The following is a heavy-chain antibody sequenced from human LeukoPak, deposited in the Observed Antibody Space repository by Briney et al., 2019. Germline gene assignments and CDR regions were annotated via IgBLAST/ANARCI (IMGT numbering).Heavy chain of an antibody. D-gene: IGHD4-11*01. Sequence: GGSLRLSCGASGFTFSSYAMNWVHQAPGKGLEWVSGISGSGGSTYYADSVKGRFTISRDNSKNTLYLQMNSLRAEDTAVYYCAKGKDYSNYVAAFDYWGQGTLVTISS. CDR3: AKGKDYSNYVAAFDY. V-gene: IGHV3-23*01. J-gene: IGHJ4*02. CDR2: ISGSGGST. CDR1: GFTFSSYA.